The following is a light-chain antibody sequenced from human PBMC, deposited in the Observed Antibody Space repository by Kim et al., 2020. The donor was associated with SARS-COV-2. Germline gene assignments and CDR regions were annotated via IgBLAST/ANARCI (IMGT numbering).Light chain of an antibody. Sequence: GQRVTMSCTGSSSTIGGNTVTWSRQFPGTAPKVVISRNDERPSGLSDRFSGSKSGTSASLAISGLQSEDEADYYCATWDDRVKGVVFGGGTQLTVL. CDR2: RND. J-gene: IGLJ3*02. CDR1: SSTIGGNT. V-gene: IGLV1-44*01. CDR3: ATWDDRVKGVV.